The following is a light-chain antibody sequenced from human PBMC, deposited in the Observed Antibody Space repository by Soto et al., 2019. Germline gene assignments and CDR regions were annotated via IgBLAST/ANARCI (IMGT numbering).Light chain of an antibody. CDR1: SSDVGGYNY. J-gene: IGLJ1*01. CDR2: DVD. Sequence: QSVLTRPRSVSGSPGQSVTSSCTGTSSDVGGYNYVSWYQHHPGKAPKLMIYDVDKRPSGVPGRFSGSKSGNTASLTISGLQAEDEADYYCCSYAGSYPFVFGTGTKVTVL. V-gene: IGLV2-11*01. CDR3: CSYAGSYPFV.